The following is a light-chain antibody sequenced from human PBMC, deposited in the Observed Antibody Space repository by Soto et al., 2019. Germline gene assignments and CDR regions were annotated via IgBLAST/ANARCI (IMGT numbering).Light chain of an antibody. CDR1: QSVSSRF. J-gene: IGKJ3*01. CDR3: QHYGT. V-gene: IGKV3-20*01. CDR2: GAS. Sequence: EIVLTQSPGTLSLSPGERATLSCRASQSVSSRFLAWYQQKPGQAPRLLMYGASNRATGIPDRFSGTGSGTDFTLTVSRLEPEDFAVYFCQHYGTFGPGTKVDLK.